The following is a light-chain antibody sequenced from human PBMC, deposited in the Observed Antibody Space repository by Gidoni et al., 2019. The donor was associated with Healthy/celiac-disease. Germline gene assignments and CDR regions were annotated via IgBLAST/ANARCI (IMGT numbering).Light chain of an antibody. CDR3: QRRSNWQPGIT. J-gene: IGKJ5*01. Sequence: ELVLTQSPATLSLSPGERATLSCRASQSVISYLAWYQQKPGQAARLLIYEVSNRATGIPARFSGSGSGTDFTLTISSLEPEDFEVYYCQRRSNWQPGITFGQGTRLEIK. CDR1: QSVISY. CDR2: EVS. V-gene: IGKV3-11*01.